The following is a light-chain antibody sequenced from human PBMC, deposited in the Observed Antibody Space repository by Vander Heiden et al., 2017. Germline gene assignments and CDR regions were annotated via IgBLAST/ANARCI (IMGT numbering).Light chain of an antibody. V-gene: IGLV2-14*03. Sequence: QSALTQPASVSGSPGESITISFTGTNSDVGGYNYVSWYQQHPGKAPQLLIFDVNNRPSGVSTRFSGSRSGNTASLAISGLLAEDEGFYYCSSYTGSSTLVIFGGGTKLTVL. CDR1: NSDVGGYNY. CDR3: SSYTGSSTLVI. CDR2: DVN. J-gene: IGLJ2*01.